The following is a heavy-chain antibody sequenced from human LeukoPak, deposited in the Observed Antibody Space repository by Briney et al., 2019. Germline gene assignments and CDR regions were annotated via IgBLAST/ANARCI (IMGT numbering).Heavy chain of an antibody. V-gene: IGHV4-34*01. CDR1: GGSFSPYY. J-gene: IGHJ4*02. CDR3: ARMSPRLRRLTVTTSKGFDY. Sequence: SETLSLTCAAYGGSFSPYYWSWIRQPPGKGLEWIGEINHRGSTKYNPSLKSRATISVDTSKNQFSLKLSSVTAADTAVYYCARMSPRLRRLTVTTSKGFDYWGQGTLVTVSS. D-gene: IGHD4-17*01. CDR2: INHRGST.